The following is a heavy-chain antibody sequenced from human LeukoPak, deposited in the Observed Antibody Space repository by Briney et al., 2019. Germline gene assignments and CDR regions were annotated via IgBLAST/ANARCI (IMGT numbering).Heavy chain of an antibody. CDR3: AKGLPDSDFWSGYHGAFDI. J-gene: IGHJ3*02. CDR2: ISWNSGSI. Sequence: GRSLRLSCAASGFTFDDYAMHWVRQAPGKGLEWVSGISWNSGSIGYADSVEGRFTISRDNAKNSLYLQMNSLRAEDTALYYCAKGLPDSDFWSGYHGAFDIWGQGTMVTVSS. D-gene: IGHD3-3*01. V-gene: IGHV3-9*01. CDR1: GFTFDDYA.